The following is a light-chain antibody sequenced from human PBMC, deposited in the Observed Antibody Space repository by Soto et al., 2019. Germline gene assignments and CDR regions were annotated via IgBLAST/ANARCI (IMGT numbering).Light chain of an antibody. CDR1: QSVSSSY. V-gene: IGKV3-20*01. CDR3: QQYGTSPTWT. J-gene: IGKJ1*01. Sequence: EIVLTQSPGTLSLSPGERATLSCRASQSVSSSYLAWYQQKPGQAPRLLIYGASNRATGIPDRFSGSGSETDFTLTISRLEPEDFAVFYCQQYGTSPTWTFGQGTKVEIK. CDR2: GAS.